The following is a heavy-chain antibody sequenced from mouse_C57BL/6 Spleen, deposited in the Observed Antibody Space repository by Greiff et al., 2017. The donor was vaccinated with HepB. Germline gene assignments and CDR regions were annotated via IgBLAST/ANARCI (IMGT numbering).Heavy chain of an antibody. CDR3: ASIYYGYNGPSYFVD. D-gene: IGHD2-2*01. CDR2: ISSGSSTI. Sequence: EVKVVESGGGLVKPGGSLKLSCAASGFTFSDYGMHWVRQAPEKGLEWVAYISSGSSTIYYADTVKGRFTISRDNAKNTLFLQMTSRRSEATARYNCASIYYGYNGPSYFVDWGQGTTLTVSS. V-gene: IGHV5-17*01. CDR1: GFTFSDYG. J-gene: IGHJ2*01.